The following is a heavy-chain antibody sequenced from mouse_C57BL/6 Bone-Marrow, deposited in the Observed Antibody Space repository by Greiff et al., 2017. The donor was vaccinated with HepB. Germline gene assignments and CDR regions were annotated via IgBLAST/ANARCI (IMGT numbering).Heavy chain of an antibody. Sequence: QVQLQQPGTELVQPGASVKLSCKASGYTFTSYWMHWVQQRPGPGLEWIGNINPSNGGTNYNEKFKSNATLTVDKSSSTAYMQLSSLTSEDSAVYYCARYVYYGNYNAMDYWGQGTSVTVSS. CDR2: INPSNGGT. J-gene: IGHJ4*01. V-gene: IGHV1-53*01. D-gene: IGHD2-1*01. CDR1: GYTFTSYW. CDR3: ARYVYYGNYNAMDY.